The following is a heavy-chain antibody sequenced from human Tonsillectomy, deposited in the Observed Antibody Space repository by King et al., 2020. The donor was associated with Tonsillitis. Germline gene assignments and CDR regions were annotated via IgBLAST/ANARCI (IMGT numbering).Heavy chain of an antibody. Sequence: QLVQSGAEVKKPGSSVKVSCKASGGTFSSYAISWVRQAPGQGLEWMGGIIPIFGTANYAQKFQGRVTITADESTSTAYMELSSLRSEDTAVYYCARDLTIAEPGVRKHWYFDLWGRGTLVTVSS. CDR3: ARDLTIAEPGVRKHWYFDL. D-gene: IGHD3-10*01. V-gene: IGHV1-69*12. J-gene: IGHJ2*01. CDR2: IIPIFGTA. CDR1: GGTFSSYA.